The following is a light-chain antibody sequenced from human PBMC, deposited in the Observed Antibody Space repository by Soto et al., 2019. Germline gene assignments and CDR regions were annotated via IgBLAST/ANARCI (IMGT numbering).Light chain of an antibody. Sequence: QSALTQPRSVSGSPGQSVTVSCTGTSSDVGDYNYVSWYQQHPGKAPKFLIYEVSNRPSGVSNRFSGSKSGNTASLTISGLQAEDEADYYCSSYTSSSSPFVFGTGTKVTVL. CDR2: EVS. J-gene: IGLJ1*01. V-gene: IGLV2-14*01. CDR3: SSYTSSSSPFV. CDR1: SSDVGDYNY.